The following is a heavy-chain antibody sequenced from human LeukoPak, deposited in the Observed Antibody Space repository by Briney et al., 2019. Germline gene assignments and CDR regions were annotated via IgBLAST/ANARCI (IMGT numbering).Heavy chain of an antibody. Sequence: PGGSLRLSCAASGFTLDDYGMSWVRQAPGKGLEWVSGIIWNGGSTGYAESVKGRFTISRDNSKNTLYVQMNSLRAEDTALYYCARGELFRLFDYCGQGTLVTVSS. CDR1: GFTLDDYG. V-gene: IGHV3-20*04. CDR3: ARGELFRLFDY. J-gene: IGHJ4*02. CDR2: IIWNGGST. D-gene: IGHD1-26*01.